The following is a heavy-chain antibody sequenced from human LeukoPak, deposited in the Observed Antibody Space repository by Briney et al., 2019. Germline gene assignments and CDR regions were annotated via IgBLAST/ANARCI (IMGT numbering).Heavy chain of an antibody. D-gene: IGHD6-19*01. CDR3: AEVVNSGWYYFDY. J-gene: IGHJ4*02. CDR2: ISWNSGSI. CDR1: GFTFDDFA. Sequence: SLRLSCVASGFTFDDFAMHWVRQAPGKGLEWVSGISWNSGSIDYADSVKGRFTISRDNAKNSLYLQMNSLRAEDTALYYCAEVVNSGWYYFDYWGQGTLVTVSS. V-gene: IGHV3-9*01.